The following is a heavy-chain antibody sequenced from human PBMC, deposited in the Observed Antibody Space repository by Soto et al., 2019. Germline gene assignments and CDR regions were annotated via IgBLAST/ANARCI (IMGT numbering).Heavy chain of an antibody. CDR2: VTGNGGNT. Sequence: PVGSLRLSCAASGFTFSSYAMTWVRQAPGKGLVWVSSVTGNGGNTYYADSVKGRFTISRDNSKNTLYLQMNSLRADDTAVYYCATILAAVGTNAWGQGTLVTVSS. CDR3: ATILAAVGTNA. J-gene: IGHJ5*02. CDR1: GFTFSSYA. D-gene: IGHD6-13*01. V-gene: IGHV3-23*01.